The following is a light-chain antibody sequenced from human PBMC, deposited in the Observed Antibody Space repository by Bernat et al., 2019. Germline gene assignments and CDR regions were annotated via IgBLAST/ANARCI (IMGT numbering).Light chain of an antibody. Sequence: SYELTQPPSVSVSPGQTASITCSGYTLGSKYTCWYQQKPGQSPVVVIYQDDKRPSGIPERFSGSHSGNTATLTISGAQAMDEAEYDCQAWDSSTGVFGGGTKRTVL. CDR3: QAWDSSTGV. V-gene: IGLV3-1*01. CDR1: TLGSKY. J-gene: IGLJ3*02. CDR2: QDD.